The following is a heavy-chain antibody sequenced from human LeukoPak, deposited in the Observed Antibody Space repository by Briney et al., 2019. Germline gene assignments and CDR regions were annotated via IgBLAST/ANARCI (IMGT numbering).Heavy chain of an antibody. D-gene: IGHD2-2*01. Sequence: SETLSLTCTVSGGSISSGGYYWSWIRQHPGKGLEWIGYIYYSGSTYYNPSLKSRVTISVDTSKNQFSLKLSSVTAADTAVYYCAREGPSSPDAFDIWGQETMVTVSS. J-gene: IGHJ3*02. CDR1: GGSISSGGYY. V-gene: IGHV4-31*03. CDR3: AREGPSSPDAFDI. CDR2: IYYSGST.